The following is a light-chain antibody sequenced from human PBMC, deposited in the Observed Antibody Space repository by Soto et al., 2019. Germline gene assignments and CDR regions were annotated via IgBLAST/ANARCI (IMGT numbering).Light chain of an antibody. Sequence: QSVLTQPPSVSGSPGQSVTISCTGTSSDVGSSNGVSWYQQPPGTAPKLMIYDVSNRPSGVPDRFSGSKSGNTASLTISGLQADEEADYYCSSYTSISTYVFGTGTKVTVL. J-gene: IGLJ1*01. CDR2: DVS. CDR3: SSYTSISTYV. CDR1: SSDVGSSNG. V-gene: IGLV2-18*02.